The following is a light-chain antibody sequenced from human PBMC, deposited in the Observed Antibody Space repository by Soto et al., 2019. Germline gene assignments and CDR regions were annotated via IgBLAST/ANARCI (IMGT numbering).Light chain of an antibody. Sequence: IQMAQAAYTLSASVGDTVAVTCRASQSVSGWLAWYQQKPGEAPKLLIYDASALPRGVPARFSGSGSGTKFNLTIASLQPDDFATYYCQQYENCSGTFGPGTKVDIK. CDR2: DAS. CDR3: QQYENCSGT. V-gene: IGKV1-5*01. J-gene: IGKJ1*01. CDR1: QSVSGW.